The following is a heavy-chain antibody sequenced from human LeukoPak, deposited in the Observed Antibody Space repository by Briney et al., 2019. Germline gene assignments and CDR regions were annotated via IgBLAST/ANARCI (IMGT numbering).Heavy chain of an antibody. CDR3: ARDIAAAGTSFDY. CDR1: GFTFSTYA. Sequence: GGSLRLSCAASGFTFSTYAMHWVRQAPGKGLEWVAVILYDGSNKYYADSVKGRFTIFRDNSKNTLYLQMDSLRAEDTAVYSCARDIAAAGTSFDYWGQGILVTASS. J-gene: IGHJ4*02. D-gene: IGHD6-13*01. V-gene: IGHV3-30-3*01. CDR2: ILYDGSNK.